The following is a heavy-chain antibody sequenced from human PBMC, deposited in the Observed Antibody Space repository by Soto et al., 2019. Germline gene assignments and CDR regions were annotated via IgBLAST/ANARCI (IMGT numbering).Heavy chain of an antibody. D-gene: IGHD6-6*01. J-gene: IGHJ4*02. CDR3: ARDPNSSSSSFKRQEDY. V-gene: IGHV3-21*01. Sequence: GGSLRLSCAASGFTFSSYSMNWVRQAPGKGLEWVSSISSSSSYIYYADSVKGRFTISRDNAKNSLYLQMNSLRAEDTAVYYCARDPNSSSSSFKRQEDYWGQGTLVTVSS. CDR2: ISSSSSYI. CDR1: GFTFSSYS.